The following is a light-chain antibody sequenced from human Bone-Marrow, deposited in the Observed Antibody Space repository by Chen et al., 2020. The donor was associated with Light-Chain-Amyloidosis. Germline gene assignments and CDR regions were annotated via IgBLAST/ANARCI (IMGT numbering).Light chain of an antibody. Sequence: QSALTQPASVSGSPGQSITISCTGTSSDFDIYNYVSWFQHHPAKAPKLIIYGFSNRPSGFSTRFSGSKSGNTASLPISGLQAEDEADYYCSSYSTSDTPVFGGGTKLTVL. V-gene: IGLV2-14*03. CDR2: GFS. J-gene: IGLJ2*01. CDR3: SSYSTSDTPV. CDR1: SSDFDIYNY.